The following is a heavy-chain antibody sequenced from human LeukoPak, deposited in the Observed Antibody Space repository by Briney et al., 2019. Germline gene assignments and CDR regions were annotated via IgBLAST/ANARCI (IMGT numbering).Heavy chain of an antibody. CDR2: INPSGGST. CDR1: GYTFTSYY. J-gene: IGHJ4*02. D-gene: IGHD2-15*01. V-gene: IGHV1-46*03. CDR3: ARLRDDCSGGSCYSQELDH. Sequence: ASVKVSCKASGYTFTSYYMHWVRQAPGQGLEWMGIINPSGGSTSYAQKFQGRVTMTRDTSTSTVYMELSSLRSEDTAVYYCARLRDDCSGGSCYSQELDHWGQGTLVTVSS.